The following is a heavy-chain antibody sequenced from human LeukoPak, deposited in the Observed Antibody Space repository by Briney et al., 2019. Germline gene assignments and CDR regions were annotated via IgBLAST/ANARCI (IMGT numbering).Heavy chain of an antibody. D-gene: IGHD6-19*01. Sequence: GGSLRLSCAASGFTFSSYAMTWVRQAPGKGLEYFSGISGSGGSTYYADSVKGRFTISRDNAKNSLYLQMNSLRVEDTAFYYCAKDNRRHYTSGPNPDSLHWGQGALVTVSS. CDR2: ISGSGGST. J-gene: IGHJ4*02. V-gene: IGHV3-23*01. CDR1: GFTFSSYA. CDR3: AKDNRRHYTSGPNPDSLH.